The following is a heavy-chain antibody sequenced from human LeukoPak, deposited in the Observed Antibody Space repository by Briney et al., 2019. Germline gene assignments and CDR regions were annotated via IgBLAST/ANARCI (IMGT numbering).Heavy chain of an antibody. V-gene: IGHV1-8*01. Sequence: ASVKVSCKASGYTFTSYDINWVRHATGQGLEWRGWMNQKSAKRGYAQKFQGRVTMTRNTSINTAYMELSTLTSEDPAVYYCARGRLSTSGWYKGDYWGQGTLVTVSS. CDR3: ARGRLSTSGWYKGDY. J-gene: IGHJ4*02. CDR1: GYTFTSYD. D-gene: IGHD6-19*01. CDR2: MNQKSAKR.